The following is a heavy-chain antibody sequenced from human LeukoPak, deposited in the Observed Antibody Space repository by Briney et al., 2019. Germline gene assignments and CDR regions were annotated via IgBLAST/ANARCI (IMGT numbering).Heavy chain of an antibody. CDR3: ARVSFGTILMRAFDI. J-gene: IGHJ3*02. D-gene: IGHD2-2*01. CDR2: INPNSGGT. CDR1: GYTFTGYY. V-gene: IGHV1-2*02. Sequence: GASVKVSCKASGYTFTGYYMHWVRQAPGQGLEWMGWINPNSGGTNYAQKFQGRVTMTRDTSISTAYMELSRLRSDDTAVYYRARVSFGTILMRAFDIWGQGTMVTVSS.